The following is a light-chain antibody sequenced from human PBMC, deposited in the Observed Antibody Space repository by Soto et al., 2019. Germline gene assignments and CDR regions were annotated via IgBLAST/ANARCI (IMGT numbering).Light chain of an antibody. J-gene: IGKJ2*01. CDR1: QAIRTA. CDR2: AAS. CDR3: QQYYSYPYT. V-gene: IGKV1-6*01. Sequence: AIQLTQSPSSLYASVGDRVTITCRASQAIRTALGWYQQKPGKVPKLLIYAASILQSGVPSRFSGSGSGTDFTLTISSLQPEDFATYYCQQYYSYPYTFGQGTKVDIK.